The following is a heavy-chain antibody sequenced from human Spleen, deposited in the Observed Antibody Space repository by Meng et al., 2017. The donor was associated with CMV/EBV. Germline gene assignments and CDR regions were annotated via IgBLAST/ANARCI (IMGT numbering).Heavy chain of an antibody. CDR2: IYHSGST. D-gene: IGHD2-2*01. CDR3: ARDEGVVEVPVANGGFDP. V-gene: IGHV4-38-2*02. J-gene: IGHJ5*02. CDR1: GYSISNGYY. Sequence: SETLSLTCTVSGYSISNGYYWGWIRQPPGKGLEWIGSIYHSGSTYYNPSLKSRVTISVDTSKNQFSLKLSSVTAADTAVYYCARDEGVVEVPVANGGFDPWGQGTLVTVSS.